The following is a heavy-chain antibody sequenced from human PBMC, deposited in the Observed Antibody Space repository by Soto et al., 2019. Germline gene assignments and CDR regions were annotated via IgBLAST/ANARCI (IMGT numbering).Heavy chain of an antibody. CDR3: ARVRVDYGDYVNWFDP. D-gene: IGHD4-17*01. Sequence: SETLSLTCTVSGGSISSGGYYWSWIRQHPGKGLGWIGYIYYSGSTYYNPSLKSRVTISVDTSKNQFSLKLSSVTAADTAVYYCARVRVDYGDYVNWFDPWGQGTLVTVSS. V-gene: IGHV4-31*03. J-gene: IGHJ5*02. CDR2: IYYSGST. CDR1: GGSISSGGYY.